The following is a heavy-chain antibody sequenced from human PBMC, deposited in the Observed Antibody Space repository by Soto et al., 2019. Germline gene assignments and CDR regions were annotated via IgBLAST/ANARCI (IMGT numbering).Heavy chain of an antibody. Sequence: EVQLVESGGGLVKPGGSLRLSCAASGFTFSSYSMNWVRQAPGKGLEWVSSISSSSSYIYYADSVKGRFTISRDNAKNSLYLQMNSLRAEDTAVYYCARDRSLYYDFWSPEFDYWGQGTLVTISS. CDR1: GFTFSSYS. D-gene: IGHD3-3*01. CDR2: ISSSSSYI. V-gene: IGHV3-21*01. J-gene: IGHJ4*02. CDR3: ARDRSLYYDFWSPEFDY.